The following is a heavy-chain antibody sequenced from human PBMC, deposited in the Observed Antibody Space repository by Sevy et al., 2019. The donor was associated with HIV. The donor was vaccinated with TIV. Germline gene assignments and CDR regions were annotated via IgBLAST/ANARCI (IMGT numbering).Heavy chain of an antibody. CDR2: ISNSGTTI. CDR3: ARDLPPSATTVAHFDC. J-gene: IGHJ4*02. D-gene: IGHD4-17*01. CDR1: GFTFSSYV. Sequence: GGSLRLSCAASGFTFSSYVMSWVRQAPGKGLEWVSYISNSGTTIYYSDSVKGRFTISRDNARNSLYLQMNSLRAEDTAIYYCARDLPPSATTVAHFDCWGQGTLVTVSS. V-gene: IGHV3-48*03.